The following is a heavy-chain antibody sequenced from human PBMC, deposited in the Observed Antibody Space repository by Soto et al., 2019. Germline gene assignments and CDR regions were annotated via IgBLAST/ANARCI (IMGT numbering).Heavy chain of an antibody. CDR3: ARAAYGDILIDY. D-gene: IGHD4-17*01. CDR1: GGSISSYY. CDR2: IYYSGST. J-gene: IGHJ4*02. Sequence: SETLSLTCTVSGGSISSYYWSWIRQPPGKGLEWIGYIYYSGSTNYNPSLKSRVTISVDTSKNQFSLKLSSVTAADTAVYYCARAAYGDILIDYWGQGTLVTVSS. V-gene: IGHV4-59*01.